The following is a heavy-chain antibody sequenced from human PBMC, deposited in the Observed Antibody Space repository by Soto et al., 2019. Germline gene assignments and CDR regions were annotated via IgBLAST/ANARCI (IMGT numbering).Heavy chain of an antibody. D-gene: IGHD2-2*01. CDR1: GFTVSTNY. V-gene: IGHV3-53*02. CDR2: IYSGGNT. CDR3: GRGSSDSDGILRVDY. Sequence: EVQLVETGGGLIQPGESLRLSCAASGFTVSTNYMSWARQAPGKGLEWVSVIYSGGNTYYADSVKGRFSMSRDKSKNTLFLQMNGLRAEDTAVYYCGRGSSDSDGILRVDYWGQGTLVTVSS. J-gene: IGHJ4*02.